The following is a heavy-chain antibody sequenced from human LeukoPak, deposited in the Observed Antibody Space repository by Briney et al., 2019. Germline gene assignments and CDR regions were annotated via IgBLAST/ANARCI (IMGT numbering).Heavy chain of an antibody. CDR2: INHSGST. V-gene: IGHV4-34*01. CDR3: ARYVYYYDSSGSPYFDY. Sequence: TASETLSLTCAVYGGSFSGYYWSWIRQPPGKGLEWIGEINHSGSTNYNPSLKSRVTISVDTSKNQFSLQLSSVTAADTAVYYCARYVYYYDSSGSPYFDYWGQGTLVTVSS. D-gene: IGHD3-22*01. CDR1: GGSFSGYY. J-gene: IGHJ4*02.